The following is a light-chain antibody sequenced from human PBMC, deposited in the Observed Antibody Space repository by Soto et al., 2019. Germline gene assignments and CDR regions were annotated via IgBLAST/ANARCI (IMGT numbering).Light chain of an antibody. CDR3: HHFNTWPPKA. V-gene: IGKV3-15*01. Sequence: EIVMTQSPATLSVSPGGRATLSCRASQSISDTLAWYQQKPGQAPRLLIYGASRRATGFPARFSGSGSGTDFTLTISSLQSEDVAVYYCHHFNTWPPKAFGQGTKVEFK. CDR1: QSISDT. J-gene: IGKJ1*01. CDR2: GAS.